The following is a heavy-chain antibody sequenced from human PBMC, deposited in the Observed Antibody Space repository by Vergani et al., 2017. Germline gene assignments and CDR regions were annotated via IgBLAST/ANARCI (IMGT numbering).Heavy chain of an antibody. CDR2: ISSSSSYI. D-gene: IGHD3/OR15-3a*01. Sequence: EVQLVESGGGLVKPGGSLRLSCAASGFTFSSYSMNWVRQAPGKGLEWVSSISSSSSYIYYADSVKGRFTISRDNSKNTLYLQMNSLRAEDTAVYYCQGLVIIPHHMDVWGKGTTVTVSS. V-gene: IGHV3-21*04. J-gene: IGHJ6*03. CDR3: QGLVIIPHHMDV. CDR1: GFTFSSYS.